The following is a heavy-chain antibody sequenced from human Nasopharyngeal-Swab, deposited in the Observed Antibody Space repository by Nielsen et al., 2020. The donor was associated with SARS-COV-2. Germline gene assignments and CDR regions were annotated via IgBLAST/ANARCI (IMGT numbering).Heavy chain of an antibody. V-gene: IGHV4-61*01. Sequence: SETLSLTCTVSGGSVSSGSYYWSWIRQPPGKGLEWIGYIYYSGSTNYNPSLKSRVTISVDTSKNQFSLKLSSVTAADTAAYYCARVAGDVWGQGTTVTVSS. CDR1: GGSVSSGSYY. CDR3: ARVAGDV. CDR2: IYYSGST. J-gene: IGHJ6*02.